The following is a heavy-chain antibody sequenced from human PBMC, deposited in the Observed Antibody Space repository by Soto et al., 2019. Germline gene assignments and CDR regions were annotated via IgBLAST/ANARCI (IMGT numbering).Heavy chain of an antibody. CDR2: ISAYNGNT. Sequence: GASVKVSCKASGYTFTSYGISWVRQAPGQGLEWMGWISAYNGNTNYAQKLQGRVTMTTDTSTSTAYMELRSLRSDDTAVYYCARIPQYYGSGSKADYWGQGTLVTVSS. V-gene: IGHV1-18*01. D-gene: IGHD3-10*01. J-gene: IGHJ4*02. CDR3: ARIPQYYGSGSKADY. CDR1: GYTFTSYG.